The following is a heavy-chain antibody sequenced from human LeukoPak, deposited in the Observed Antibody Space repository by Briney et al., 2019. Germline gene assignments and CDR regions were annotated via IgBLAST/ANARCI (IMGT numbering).Heavy chain of an antibody. V-gene: IGHV3-7*03. Sequence: QPGGSLRLSCAASGFSFGSYAMNWVRQAPGKGLEWVANIKQDGSEKYYVDSVKGRFTISRDNAKNSLYLQMNSLRAEDTAVYYCAREYCSGGTCYLPGYWGQGTLVTVSS. CDR2: IKQDGSEK. D-gene: IGHD2-15*01. CDR3: AREYCSGGTCYLPGY. CDR1: GFSFGSYA. J-gene: IGHJ4*02.